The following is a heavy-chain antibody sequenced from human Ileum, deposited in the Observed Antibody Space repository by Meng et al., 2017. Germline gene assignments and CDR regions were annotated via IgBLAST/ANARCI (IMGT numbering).Heavy chain of an antibody. V-gene: IGHV4-34*01. CDR1: GGPFSGYY. Sequence: QVQLQQWGAGLLKPSETLSLTCPVYGGPFSGYYWTWIRQPPGKGLEWIGEIHHSGSTNYNPSLKSRVTMSIDTSKIQFSLELSSVTAADAAVYYCARYGGLGSYWHFDPWGRGTLVTVSS. CDR3: ARYGGLGSYWHFDP. J-gene: IGHJ2*01. D-gene: IGHD3-10*01. CDR2: IHHSGST.